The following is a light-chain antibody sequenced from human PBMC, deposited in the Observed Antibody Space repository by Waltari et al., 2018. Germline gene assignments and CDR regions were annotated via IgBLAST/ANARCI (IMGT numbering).Light chain of an antibody. CDR1: QSVSRT. Sequence: EIVLTQSPGTLSLSPGERATLSCRTSQSVSRTLARYQQKPGQAPRLLIYGASTRATGIPERFSGGGSGTDFSLTISRLEAEDFAVYYCQHYVSLPATFGQGTKVEIK. CDR2: GAS. CDR3: QHYVSLPAT. J-gene: IGKJ1*01. V-gene: IGKV3-20*01.